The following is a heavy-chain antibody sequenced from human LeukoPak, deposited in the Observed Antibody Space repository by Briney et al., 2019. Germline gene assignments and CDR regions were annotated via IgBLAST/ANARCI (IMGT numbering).Heavy chain of an antibody. CDR1: GFSFSSYN. J-gene: IGHJ4*02. D-gene: IGHD5-12*01. CDR2: ISSSSRYI. CDR3: ARGNIVRGYEV. Sequence: GGSLRLSCAASGFSFSSYNMNWVRQAPGKGLEWVSSISSSSRYIYYADSVKGRFTISRDNAKNSLYLQMNSLRAEDTAVYYCARGNIVRGYEVRGQGTLVTVSS. V-gene: IGHV3-21*01.